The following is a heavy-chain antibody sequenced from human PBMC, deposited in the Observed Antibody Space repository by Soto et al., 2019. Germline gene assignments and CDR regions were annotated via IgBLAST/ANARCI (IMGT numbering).Heavy chain of an antibody. CDR3: ARGGSSDWQVALDI. CDR2: IKNGGSS. J-gene: IGHJ3*02. CDR1: AGSFSHYY. V-gene: IGHV4-34*01. D-gene: IGHD6-19*01. Sequence: QVQQQPWGAGLLKPSETLSLTCTVYAGSFSHYYWNWIRQSPGKGLEWIGKIKNGGSSSYNPSLRCRVSISVDMSKNQFSLTFSSVTAADTAVYYCARGGSSDWQVALDIWGQGTMVPVSS.